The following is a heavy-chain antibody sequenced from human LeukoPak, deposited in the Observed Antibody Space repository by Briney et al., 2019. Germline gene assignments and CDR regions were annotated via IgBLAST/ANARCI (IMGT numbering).Heavy chain of an antibody. D-gene: IGHD2-2*01. CDR3: ARAVVVPAAPTLRYMDV. CDR2: INPSGGST. CDR1: GYTFTSYY. J-gene: IGHJ6*03. V-gene: IGHV1-46*01. Sequence: SVKVSCKASGYTFTSYYMHWVRQAPGQGLEWMGIINPSGGSTSYAQKFQGRVTMTRDTSTSTVYMELSSLRSEDTAAYYCARAVVVPAAPTLRYMDVWGKGTTVTVSS.